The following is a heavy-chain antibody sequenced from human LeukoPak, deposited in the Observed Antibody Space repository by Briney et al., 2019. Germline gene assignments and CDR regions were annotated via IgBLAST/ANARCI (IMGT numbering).Heavy chain of an antibody. D-gene: IGHD3-22*01. CDR1: GFTFSSYA. CDR3: ARDVVLGSWYYYDSSGYYLDY. CDR2: IRQDGSEK. Sequence: PGGSLRLSCAASGFTFSSYAMHWVRQAPGKGLEWVANIRQDGSEKYYVDSVKGRFTISRDNAKNSLYLQMNSLRAEDTAVYYCARDVVLGSWYYYDSSGYYLDYWGQGTLVTVSS. J-gene: IGHJ4*02. V-gene: IGHV3-7*01.